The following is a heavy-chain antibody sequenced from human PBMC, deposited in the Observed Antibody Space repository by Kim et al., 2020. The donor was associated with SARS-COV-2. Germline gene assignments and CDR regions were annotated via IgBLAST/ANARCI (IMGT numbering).Heavy chain of an antibody. J-gene: IGHJ4*02. D-gene: IGHD1-26*01. V-gene: IGHV3-21*01. Sequence: YADSGKGRFTISRDNAKNSLYLQMNSLRAEDTAVYYCALGSGSYEPYFDYWGQGTLVTVSS. CDR3: ALGSGSYEPYFDY.